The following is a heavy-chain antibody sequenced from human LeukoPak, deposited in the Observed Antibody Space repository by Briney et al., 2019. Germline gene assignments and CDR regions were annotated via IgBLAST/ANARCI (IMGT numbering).Heavy chain of an antibody. V-gene: IGHV4-30-2*01. D-gene: IGHD3-16*01. CDR3: ARTYASRGYYFDY. Sequence: SQTLSLTCAVSGGSISSGGYSWSWIRQPPGKGLEWIGYIYHSGSTYYNPSLKSRVTISVDRSKNQFSLKLSSVTAAGTAVYYCARTYASRGYYFDYWGQGTLVTVSS. CDR1: GGSISSGGYS. J-gene: IGHJ4*02. CDR2: IYHSGST.